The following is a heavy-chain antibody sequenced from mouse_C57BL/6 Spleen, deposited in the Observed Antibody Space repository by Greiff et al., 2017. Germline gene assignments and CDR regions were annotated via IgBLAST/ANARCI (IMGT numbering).Heavy chain of an antibody. J-gene: IGHJ2*01. D-gene: IGHD1-1*01. Sequence: VKLMESGAELAKPGASVKLSCKASGYTFTSYWMHWVKQRPGQGLEWIGYINPSSGYTKYNQKFKDKATLTADKSSSTAYMQLSSLTYEDSAVYYCARTFITPVVPFDYWGQGTTLTVSS. V-gene: IGHV1-7*01. CDR2: INPSSGYT. CDR3: ARTFITPVVPFDY. CDR1: GYTFTSYW.